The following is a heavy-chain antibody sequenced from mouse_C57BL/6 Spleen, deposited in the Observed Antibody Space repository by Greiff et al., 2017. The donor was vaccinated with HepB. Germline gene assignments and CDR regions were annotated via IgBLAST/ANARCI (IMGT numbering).Heavy chain of an antibody. CDR1: GYTFTSYW. V-gene: IGHV1-50*01. J-gene: IGHJ4*01. CDR2: IDPSDSYT. CDR3: ARRGYYYAIDY. Sequence: VQLQQPGAELVKPGASVKLSCKASGYTFTSYWMQWVKQRPGQGLEWIGEIDPSDSYTNYNQKFKGKATLTVDRSSSTAYMQLSSLTSEDSAVYYCARRGYYYAIDYWGQGTTVTVSS.